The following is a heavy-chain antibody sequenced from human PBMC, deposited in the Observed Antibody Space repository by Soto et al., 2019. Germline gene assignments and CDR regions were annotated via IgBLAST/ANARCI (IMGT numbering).Heavy chain of an antibody. V-gene: IGHV3-23*01. D-gene: IGHD1-1*01. J-gene: IGHJ5*02. CDR2: IGVTGGT. Sequence: EVQLLESGGGSVQPGGSVRLSCEASGFLFSAYVMGWVRQAPGEGLEWVSTIGVTGGTHYADSVKGRFTISRDNSKNTMYLQMSSLRADDTAVYYCAKGSQLSWFDPWGQGTLVTVSS. CDR1: GFLFSAYV. CDR3: AKGSQLSWFDP.